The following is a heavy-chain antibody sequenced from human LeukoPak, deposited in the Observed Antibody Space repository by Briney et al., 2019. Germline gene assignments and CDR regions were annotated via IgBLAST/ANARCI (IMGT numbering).Heavy chain of an antibody. Sequence: SETLSLTCTVSGGSISSYYWSWIRQPPGKGLEWIGYIYYSGSTNYNPSLKSRVTISVDTSKNQFSLKLSSVTAADTAVYYCARDQSYYDILTGYGAFDIWGQGTMVTVSS. CDR2: IYYSGST. V-gene: IGHV4-59*01. J-gene: IGHJ3*02. CDR1: GGSISSYY. D-gene: IGHD3-9*01. CDR3: ARDQSYYDILTGYGAFDI.